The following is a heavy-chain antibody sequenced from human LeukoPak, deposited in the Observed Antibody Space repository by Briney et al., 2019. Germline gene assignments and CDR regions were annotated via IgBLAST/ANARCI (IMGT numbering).Heavy chain of an antibody. Sequence: GASVKVSCKTSGDTFSNFVISWVRQAPGQGLEWMGWINPNSGGTNYAQKFQGRVTMTRDTSISTAYMELSRLRSDDTAVYYCARVDMITFGGDFDYWGQGTLVTVSS. CDR3: ARVDMITFGGDFDY. J-gene: IGHJ4*02. CDR1: GDTFSNFV. CDR2: INPNSGGT. V-gene: IGHV1-2*02. D-gene: IGHD3-16*01.